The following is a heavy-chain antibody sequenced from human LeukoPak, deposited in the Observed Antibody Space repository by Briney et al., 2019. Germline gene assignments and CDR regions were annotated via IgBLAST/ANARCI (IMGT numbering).Heavy chain of an antibody. CDR2: ISAYNGNT. J-gene: IGHJ3*02. D-gene: IGHD1-26*01. V-gene: IGHV1-18*01. CDR1: GYTFTNYG. Sequence: GASVKVSCKASGYTFTNYGISWVRQAPGQGLEWMGWISAYNGNTNYAQKLQGRVTMTTDTSTSTAYMELRSLRSDDTAVYYCASKLVGATGTGAFDIWGQGTMVTVSS. CDR3: ASKLVGATGTGAFDI.